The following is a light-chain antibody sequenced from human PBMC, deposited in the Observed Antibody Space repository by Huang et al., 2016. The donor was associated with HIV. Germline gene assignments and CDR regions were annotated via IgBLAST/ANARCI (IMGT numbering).Light chain of an antibody. CDR1: QSVSSNY. V-gene: IGKV3-20*01. CDR2: GAS. Sequence: EIVLTQSPGTLSLSPGERATLSCRASQSVSSNYLAWYLQKPGQAPTLLIYGASSRATDIPDRFSGSGSGTDFPLTISRLEPEDFAVYYCHQYGSPPFTFGPGTKVDIK. J-gene: IGKJ3*01. CDR3: HQYGSPPFT.